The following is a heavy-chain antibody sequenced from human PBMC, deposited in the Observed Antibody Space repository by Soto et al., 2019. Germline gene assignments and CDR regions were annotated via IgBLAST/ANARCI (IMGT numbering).Heavy chain of an antibody. CDR1: GFTFSSYA. V-gene: IGHV3-23*01. J-gene: IGHJ6*03. CDR2: ISGSGGST. D-gene: IGHD2-15*01. Sequence: GGSLRLSCAASGFTFSSYAMSWVRQAPGKGLEWVSAISGSGGSTYYADSVKGRFTISRDNSKNTLYLQMNSLRAEDTAVYYCAKDGCSGGSCYLYYYYYYMDGWGKGTTVTVSS. CDR3: AKDGCSGGSCYLYYYYYYMDG.